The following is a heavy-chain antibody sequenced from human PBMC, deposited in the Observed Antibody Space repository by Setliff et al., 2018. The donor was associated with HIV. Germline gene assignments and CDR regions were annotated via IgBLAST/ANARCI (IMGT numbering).Heavy chain of an antibody. V-gene: IGHV4-39*01. D-gene: IGHD3-10*01. J-gene: IGHJ4*02. CDR3: ARLSLSLVRGIINSGDRFFDY. CDR1: GDSITNDDYY. Sequence: PSETLSLTCTVSGDSITNDDYYWGWIRQPPGKGLEWIASIYYSGTTYYNPSLKSRVTISVDTSKNQFSLKLSSVTAADTAVYYCARLSLSLVRGIINSGDRFFDYWGQGSLVTVSS. CDR2: IYYSGTT.